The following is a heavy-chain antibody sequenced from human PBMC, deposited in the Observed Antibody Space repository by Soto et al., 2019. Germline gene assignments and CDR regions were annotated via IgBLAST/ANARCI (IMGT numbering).Heavy chain of an antibody. CDR3: AKFGAPESSGSYYALDV. CDR2: ISGSGGSI. J-gene: IGHJ6*02. Sequence: PGGSLRLSFAASRFTFSSYAMSWVCQAPGKGLEWVSVISGSGGSIYYADSVKGRFTISRDNSKNTLYLQMNSLRAEDTAVYNCAKFGAPESSGSYYALDVWGQGTTVTVS. CDR1: RFTFSSYA. V-gene: IGHV3-23*01. D-gene: IGHD3-10*01.